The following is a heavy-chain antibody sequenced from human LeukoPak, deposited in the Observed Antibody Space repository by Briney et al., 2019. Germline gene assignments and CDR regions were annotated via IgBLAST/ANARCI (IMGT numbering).Heavy chain of an antibody. D-gene: IGHD1-26*01. J-gene: IGHJ6*03. CDR3: ASPYSGSYLTDDSYYMDV. CDR2: IYSGGST. V-gene: IGHV3-66*01. Sequence: AGGSLRLSCAASGFTFSSYAMSWVRQAPGKGLEWVSVIYSGGSTYYADSVKGRFTISRDNSKNTLYLQMNSLRAEDTAVYYCASPYSGSYLTDDSYYMDVWGKGTTVIISS. CDR1: GFTFSSYA.